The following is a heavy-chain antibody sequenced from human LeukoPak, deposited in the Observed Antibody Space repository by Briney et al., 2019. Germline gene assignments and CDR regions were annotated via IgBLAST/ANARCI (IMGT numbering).Heavy chain of an antibody. CDR3: AREVVGLAFDY. D-gene: IGHD1-26*01. J-gene: IGHJ4*02. Sequence: GGSLRLSCAASGFTFSNYLMHWVRQAPGKGLVWVSRISGDGSTTTYADSVKGRFTSSRDNAKNTLYLQMNSLGVEDTAVYYCAREVVGLAFDYWGQGTLATASS. V-gene: IGHV3-74*01. CDR1: GFTFSNYL. CDR2: ISGDGSTT.